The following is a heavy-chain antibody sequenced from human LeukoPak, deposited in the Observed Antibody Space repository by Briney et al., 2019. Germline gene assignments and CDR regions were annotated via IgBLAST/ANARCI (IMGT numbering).Heavy chain of an antibody. J-gene: IGHJ4*02. D-gene: IGHD3-22*01. CDR2: IWYDGSNK. V-gene: IGHV3-33*06. CDR3: AKDNYDSSGYPLLDY. Sequence: GGSLRLSCAASGFTFSSYGMHWVRQAPGRGLEWVAVIWYDGSNKYYADSVKGRFTISRDNSKNTLYLQMNSLRAEDTAVYYCAKDNYDSSGYPLLDYWGQGTLVTVSS. CDR1: GFTFSSYG.